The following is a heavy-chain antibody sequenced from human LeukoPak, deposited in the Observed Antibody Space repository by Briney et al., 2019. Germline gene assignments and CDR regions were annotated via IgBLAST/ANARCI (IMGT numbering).Heavy chain of an antibody. Sequence: SETLSLTCTVSAYSISSGYYWGWIRQPPGKGLEWIGSIYHSGSTYYNPSLKSRVTISVDTSKNQFSLKLSSVTAADTAVYYCARAPRRYGSFDFWGQGILVTVSS. CDR1: AYSISSGYY. CDR2: IYHSGST. D-gene: IGHD5-18*01. CDR3: ARAPRRYGSFDF. J-gene: IGHJ4*02. V-gene: IGHV4-38-2*02.